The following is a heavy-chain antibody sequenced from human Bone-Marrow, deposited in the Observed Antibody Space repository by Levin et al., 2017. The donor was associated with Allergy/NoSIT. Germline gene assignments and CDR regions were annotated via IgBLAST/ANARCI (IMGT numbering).Heavy chain of an antibody. CDR1: GFTFSDHY. V-gene: IGHV3-72*01. J-gene: IGHJ4*02. Sequence: QPGGSLRLSCAVSGFTFSDHYMDWVRQAPGKGLEWVGRSRNKANSYTTEYAASVKGRFTISRDDSKKSLYLQMNSLKIEDTAVYYCAREGVVPAAVFDYWGQGTLVTVSS. D-gene: IGHD2-2*01. CDR2: SRNKANSYTT. CDR3: AREGVVPAAVFDY.